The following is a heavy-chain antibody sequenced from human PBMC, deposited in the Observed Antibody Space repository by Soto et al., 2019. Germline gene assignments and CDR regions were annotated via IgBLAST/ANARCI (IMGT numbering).Heavy chain of an antibody. CDR1: GFTFSSYA. J-gene: IGHJ4*02. V-gene: IGHV3-64*01. Sequence: EVQLVESGGGLVQPGGSLRLSCAASGFTFSSYAMHWVRQAPGKGLEYVSAISSNGGSTYYANSVKGRFTISRDTSKNTLSLQMGSLRAEDMAVYYCARGPGYYFDYWGQGTLVTVSS. CDR3: ARGPGYYFDY. CDR2: ISSNGGST.